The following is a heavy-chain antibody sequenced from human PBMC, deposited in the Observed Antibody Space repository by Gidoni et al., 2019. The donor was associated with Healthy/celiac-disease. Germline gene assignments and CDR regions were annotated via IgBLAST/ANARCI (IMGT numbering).Heavy chain of an antibody. CDR1: GGTFSSYT. CDR3: ARDGAYDSSGYYSESWFDP. CDR2: IIPILGIA. D-gene: IGHD3-22*01. J-gene: IGHJ5*02. V-gene: IGHV1-69*08. Sequence: QVQLVQSGAEVKKPGSSEKVSCKASGGTFSSYTISWVRQAPGQGLEWMGRIIPILGIANDAQKFQVRVTITADKSTSTAYMELSSLRSEDTAVYYCARDGAYDSSGYYSESWFDPWGQGTLVTVSS.